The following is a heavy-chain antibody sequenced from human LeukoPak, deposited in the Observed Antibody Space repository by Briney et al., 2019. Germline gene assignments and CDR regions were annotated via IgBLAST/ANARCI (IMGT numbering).Heavy chain of an antibody. D-gene: IGHD5-12*01. Sequence: PSETLSLTCTVSGGSISSYYWSWIRQPPGKGLEWIGYIYYSGSTNYNPSLKSRVTISVDTSKNQFSLKLSSVTAADTAVYYCAREVAHIHWFDPWGQGTLVTVSS. V-gene: IGHV4-59*01. CDR3: AREVAHIHWFDP. J-gene: IGHJ5*02. CDR1: GGSISSYY. CDR2: IYYSGST.